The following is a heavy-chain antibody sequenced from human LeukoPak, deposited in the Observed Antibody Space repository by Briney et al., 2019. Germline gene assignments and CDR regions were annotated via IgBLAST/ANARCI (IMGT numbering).Heavy chain of an antibody. CDR2: INPNSGGT. D-gene: IGHD1-26*01. Sequence: ASVKVSCKASGYTFTGYYMHWVRQAPGQGLEWMGWINPNSGGTNYAQKFQGRVTMTRDTSISTAYMELSRLRSDDTAVYYCARGGFGVPSGSYLDYWGQGTLVTVSS. J-gene: IGHJ4*02. CDR1: GYTFTGYY. V-gene: IGHV1-2*02. CDR3: ARGGFGVPSGSYLDY.